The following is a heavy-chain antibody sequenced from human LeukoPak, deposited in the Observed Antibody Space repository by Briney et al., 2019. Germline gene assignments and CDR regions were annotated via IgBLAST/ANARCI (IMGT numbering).Heavy chain of an antibody. Sequence: PSETLSLTCTVPGDSISSSNYFWGWIRQPPGKRLGWLGSIYYSGSTYYNSSLKSRVVISVDTSKNQFSLKLSSVTAADTAIYYCASSGYYFYFDSWGQGTLVTVSS. V-gene: IGHV4-39*01. J-gene: IGHJ4*02. CDR1: GDSISSSNYF. CDR2: IYYSGST. D-gene: IGHD3-22*01. CDR3: ASSGYYFYFDS.